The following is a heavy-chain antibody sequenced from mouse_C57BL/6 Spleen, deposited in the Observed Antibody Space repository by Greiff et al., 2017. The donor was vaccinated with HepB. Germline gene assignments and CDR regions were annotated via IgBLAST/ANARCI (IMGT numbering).Heavy chain of an antibody. CDR1: GFTFTDYY. Sequence: EVQVVESGGGLVQPGGSLSLSCAASGFTFTDYYMSWVRQPPGKALEWLGFIRKKANGYTTKYSASVKGRFTISRDNSQSILYLQMNALRAEDSATYYCARYMVYYGSSGAMDYWGQGTSVTVSS. CDR3: ARYMVYYGSSGAMDY. J-gene: IGHJ4*01. CDR2: IRKKANGYTT. D-gene: IGHD2-1*01. V-gene: IGHV7-3*01.